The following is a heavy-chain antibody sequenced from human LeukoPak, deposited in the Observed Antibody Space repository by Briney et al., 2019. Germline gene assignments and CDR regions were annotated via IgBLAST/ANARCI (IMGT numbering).Heavy chain of an antibody. D-gene: IGHD6-6*01. J-gene: IGHJ4*02. CDR1: GFTFSTYG. CDR3: ARDKYSSSSYYFDY. Sequence: GGSLRLSCAASGFTFSTYGMHWVRQAPGNGLEWVAHILLDGNNKYYPDSVKGRFTISRDNSKNTLYLQMDSLRAEDTAVYYCARDKYSSSSYYFDYWGQGTLVTVSS. V-gene: IGHV3-33*01. CDR2: ILLDGNNK.